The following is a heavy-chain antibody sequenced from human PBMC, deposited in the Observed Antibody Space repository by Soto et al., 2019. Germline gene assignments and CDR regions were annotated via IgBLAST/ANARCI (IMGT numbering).Heavy chain of an antibody. CDR2: FSGSGGST. D-gene: IGHD3-16*01. J-gene: IGHJ6*02. Sequence: EVQVLESGGGLVQPGGSLRLSCAAAGFTFSNYALTWVRQSPGKGLEWVSTFSGSGGSTYYADSVRGRFTISRDKSKNTLFLKMNSLRVEDTAIYYCARDWAGDTCPCLDVWGQGTTVSVSS. CDR1: GFTFSNYA. CDR3: ARDWAGDTCPCLDV. V-gene: IGHV3-23*01.